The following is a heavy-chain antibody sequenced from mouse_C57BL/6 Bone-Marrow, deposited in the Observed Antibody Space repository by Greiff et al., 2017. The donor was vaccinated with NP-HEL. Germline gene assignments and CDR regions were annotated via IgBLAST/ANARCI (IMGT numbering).Heavy chain of an antibody. D-gene: IGHD1-1*01. CDR3: ARRGTTGVAVDD. Sequence: EVQVVESGGGLVQPGGSLKLSCAASGFTFSDYYMYWVRQTPEKRLEWVAYISNGGGSTYYPDTVKGRFTISRDNAKNTLYLQMSRLKSEDTAMYYCARRGTTGVAVDDWGQGTTLTGSS. J-gene: IGHJ2*01. CDR2: ISNGGGST. CDR1: GFTFSDYY. V-gene: IGHV5-12*01.